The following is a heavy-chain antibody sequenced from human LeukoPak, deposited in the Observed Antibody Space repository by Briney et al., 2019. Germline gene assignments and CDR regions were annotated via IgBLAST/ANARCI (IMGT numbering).Heavy chain of an antibody. D-gene: IGHD6-13*01. V-gene: IGHV3-11*01. CDR3: ARDAGSSWYFFDY. CDR2: ISRSGDTT. Sequence: GGSLRLSCAASGFTFSDHYMSWIRQAPGKGLEWLSYISRSGDTTYYADSVKGRFTASRDNAKNSLYLQMNSLTVDDTAVYYCARDAGSSWYFFDYWGQGILVTVSS. CDR1: GFTFSDHY. J-gene: IGHJ4*02.